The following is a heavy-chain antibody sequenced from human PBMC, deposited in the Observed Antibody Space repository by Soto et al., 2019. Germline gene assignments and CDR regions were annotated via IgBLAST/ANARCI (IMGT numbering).Heavy chain of an antibody. D-gene: IGHD3-10*01. V-gene: IGHV3-23*01. CDR1: GFTFSSYA. J-gene: IGHJ4*02. CDR3: APHLWFGELYY. Sequence: EVQLLESGGGLVQPGGSLRLSCAASGFTFSSYAMSWVRQAPGKGLEWVSAISGSGGSTYYADSVKGRFTISRDNSKTTLYWQMNSLRAEDTAVYYCAPHLWFGELYYWGQGTLVTVSS. CDR2: ISGSGGST.